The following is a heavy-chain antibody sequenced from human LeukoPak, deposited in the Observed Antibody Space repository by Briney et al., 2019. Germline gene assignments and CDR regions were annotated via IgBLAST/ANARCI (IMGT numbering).Heavy chain of an antibody. J-gene: IGHJ5*02. V-gene: IGHV3-7*01. Sequence: GGSLRLSCAASGFTFSSYWMSWVRQAPGKGLEWVANIKQDGSEKYYVDSVKGRFTISRDNAKNSLYLQMNSLRAEDTAVYYCARVDSGSGWYGWFDPWGQGTLVTVSS. D-gene: IGHD6-19*01. CDR2: IKQDGSEK. CDR1: GFTFSSYW. CDR3: ARVDSGSGWYGWFDP.